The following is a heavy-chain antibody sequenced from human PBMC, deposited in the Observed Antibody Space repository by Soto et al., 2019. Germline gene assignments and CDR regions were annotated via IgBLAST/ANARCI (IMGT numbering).Heavy chain of an antibody. D-gene: IGHD2-2*01. CDR1: GFTFSGYA. V-gene: IGHV3-30-3*01. J-gene: IGHJ6*02. Sequence: GGSLRLSCAASGFTFSGYAMHWVRQAPGKGLEWVAVISYDGSNKYYADSVKGRFTISRDNSKNTLYLQMNSLRAEDTAVYYCARDRGIVLVPAATPRDGMDVWGQGTTVTVSS. CDR2: ISYDGSNK. CDR3: ARDRGIVLVPAATPRDGMDV.